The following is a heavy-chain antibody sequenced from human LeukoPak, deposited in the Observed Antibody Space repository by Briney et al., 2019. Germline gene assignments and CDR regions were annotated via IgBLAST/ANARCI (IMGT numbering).Heavy chain of an antibody. D-gene: IGHD2-15*01. CDR2: ISSSSSYI. CDR3: ARALKPPYCSGGSCYDY. J-gene: IGHJ4*02. CDR1: GITFSSYS. Sequence: GGSLRLSCAASGITFSSYSMNWVRLAPGKRLALVSSISSSSSYIYYAESVKGRFPISRDNAKNSLYLQMNSLRAEATAVYYCARALKPPYCSGGSCYDYWGQGTLVTVSS. V-gene: IGHV3-21*01.